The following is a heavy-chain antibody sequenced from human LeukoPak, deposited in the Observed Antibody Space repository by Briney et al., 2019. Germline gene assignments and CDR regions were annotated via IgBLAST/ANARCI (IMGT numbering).Heavy chain of an antibody. J-gene: IGHJ4*02. CDR1: AFTFRSYA. D-gene: IGHD6-6*01. CDR2: IRGTGGSP. Sequence: GGSLRLSCAAPAFTFRSYALGWLRDARGRGLEGVSAIRGTGGSPYNANAVKPRLTISRDNYKNTLYLQMTSLRAEDTAVYYCERSKRQAARPVHFDYWGQGTLVTVSS. CDR3: ERSKRQAARPVHFDY. V-gene: IGHV3-23*01.